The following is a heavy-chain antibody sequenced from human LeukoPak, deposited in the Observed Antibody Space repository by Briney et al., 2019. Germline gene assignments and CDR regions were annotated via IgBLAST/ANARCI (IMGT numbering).Heavy chain of an antibody. D-gene: IGHD4-17*01. CDR1: GGSISTYC. CDR3: ARAYGNTAYYYYGMDV. Sequence: SETLSLTCTVSGGSISTYCWNWIRQPPGKGQEWIGKIYYSGGTNYNPSLKSRVTISVDTSKNQFSLKLSSVTAADTAVYYCARAYGNTAYYYYGMDVWGQGTTVTVSS. J-gene: IGHJ6*02. V-gene: IGHV4-59*01. CDR2: IYYSGGT.